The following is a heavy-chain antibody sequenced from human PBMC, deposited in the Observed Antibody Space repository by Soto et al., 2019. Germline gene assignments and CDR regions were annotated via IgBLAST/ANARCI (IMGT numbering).Heavy chain of an antibody. D-gene: IGHD3-22*01. V-gene: IGHV3-30*09. CDR3: ARDRGYDSSGYYFM. J-gene: IGHJ4*02. Sequence: QPGGSLRLSCADSEFTFSSYAMHWVRQAPGKGLEWVALISYDGSNEHYADSVKGRFAISRDNSKNTLYLQMSGLRAEDTAVYYCARDRGYDSSGYYFMWGQGTLVTVSS. CDR2: ISYDGSNE. CDR1: EFTFSSYA.